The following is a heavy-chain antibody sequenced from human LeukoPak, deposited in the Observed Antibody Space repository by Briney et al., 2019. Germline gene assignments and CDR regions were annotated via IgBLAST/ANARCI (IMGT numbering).Heavy chain of an antibody. V-gene: IGHV1-2*02. J-gene: IGHJ4*02. Sequence: ASVKVSCKAPGYTFTGYYMHWVRQAPGQGLEWMGWINPNSGGTNYAQKFQGRVTMTRDTSISTAYMELSRLKSDDTAMYYCARWEESSISNNVNFDYWGQGTLVTVSS. CDR1: GYTFTGYY. CDR3: ARWEESSISNNVNFDY. D-gene: IGHD6-13*01. CDR2: INPNSGGT.